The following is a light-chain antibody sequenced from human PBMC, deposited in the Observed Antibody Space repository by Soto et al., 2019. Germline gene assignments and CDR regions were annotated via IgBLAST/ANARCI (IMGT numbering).Light chain of an antibody. CDR3: AVWDDSLNGLWV. V-gene: IGLV1-44*01. Sequence: QAVLTQPPSASGTPGQRDIISCSGSSSNIGRDTVNWYRQFPGTAPKLLIYSNNQRPSGVPDRFSGSKSGTSASLAISGLQSEDEADYYCAVWDDSLNGLWVFGGGTKVTVL. CDR2: SNN. CDR1: SSNIGRDT. J-gene: IGLJ3*02.